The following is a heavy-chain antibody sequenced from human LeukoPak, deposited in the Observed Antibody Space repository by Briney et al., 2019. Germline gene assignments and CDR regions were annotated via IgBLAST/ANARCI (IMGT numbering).Heavy chain of an antibody. J-gene: IGHJ4*02. D-gene: IGHD3-22*01. Sequence: GGSLRLSCAASGFTFSSYWMHWVHQAPGKGLVWVSRINSDGGSTSYADSVKGRFTISRDNAKNTLYLQMNSLRAEDTAVYYCARDYSSGYWTSLFDYWGQGTLVTVSS. CDR2: INSDGGST. CDR3: ARDYSSGYWTSLFDY. V-gene: IGHV3-74*01. CDR1: GFTFSSYW.